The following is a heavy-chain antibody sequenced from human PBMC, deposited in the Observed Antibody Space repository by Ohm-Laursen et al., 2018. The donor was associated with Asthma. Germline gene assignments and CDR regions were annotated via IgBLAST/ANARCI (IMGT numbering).Heavy chain of an antibody. D-gene: IGHD5-12*01. CDR2: INSGGGT. J-gene: IGHJ6*02. CDR1: GFTFDDYA. Sequence: SLRLSCTASGFTFDDYAMHWVQQAPRKGLEWVSAINSGGGTTYGDSVKGRFTISRDNSKNTVYLAMNSLGAEDTAVYFCAKVGAWPHYYYFGTDVWGQGTTVTVSS. CDR3: AKVGAWPHYYYFGTDV. V-gene: IGHV3-23*01.